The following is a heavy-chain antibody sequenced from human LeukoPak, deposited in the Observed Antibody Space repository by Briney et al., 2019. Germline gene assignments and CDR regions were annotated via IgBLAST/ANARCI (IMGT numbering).Heavy chain of an antibody. Sequence: GSLRLSCAASGFTFSSYGMHWVRQAPGKGLEWVAVISYDGSNKYYADSVKGRFTISRDNSKNTLYLQMNSLRAEDTAVYYCAKGGYCSGGSCYALYYFDYWGQGTLVTVSS. D-gene: IGHD2-15*01. V-gene: IGHV3-30*18. CDR3: AKGGYCSGGSCYALYYFDY. J-gene: IGHJ4*02. CDR2: ISYDGSNK. CDR1: GFTFSSYG.